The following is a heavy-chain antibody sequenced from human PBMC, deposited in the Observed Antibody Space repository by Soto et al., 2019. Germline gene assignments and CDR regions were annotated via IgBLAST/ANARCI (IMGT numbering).Heavy chain of an antibody. D-gene: IGHD2-15*01. CDR3: LRMMEYWAPYGMEF. CDR1: GYSFTNYC. CDR2: IDPRDSST. Sequence: RGESLKISCKGSGYSFTNYCINCVRQMPGKGLDWIGKIDPRDSSTTYNPSFQGHVTISADKSTSTAYLQWNTLKASDTAIYYCLRMMEYWAPYGMEFWGQGTKVTVS. J-gene: IGHJ6*02. V-gene: IGHV5-10-1*01.